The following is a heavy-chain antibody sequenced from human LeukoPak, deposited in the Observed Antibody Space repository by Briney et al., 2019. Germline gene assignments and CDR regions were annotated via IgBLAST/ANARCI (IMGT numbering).Heavy chain of an antibody. V-gene: IGHV4-59*01. CDR3: ASYIVGGSLGD. Sequence: SETLSLTCTVSGGSLSGYYWSWIRHPPGKGLEWIGNMYYSGTTNYNPSLKSRVTMSIDTSKNQFSLKLSSVTAADTAVYYCASYIVGGSLGDWSQGTLVTVSS. D-gene: IGHD1-26*01. J-gene: IGHJ4*02. CDR2: MYYSGTT. CDR1: GGSLSGYY.